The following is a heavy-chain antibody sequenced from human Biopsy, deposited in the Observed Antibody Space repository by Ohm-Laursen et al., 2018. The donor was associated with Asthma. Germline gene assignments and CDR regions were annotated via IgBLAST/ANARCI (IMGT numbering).Heavy chain of an antibody. V-gene: IGHV3-30*18. CDR1: GFMFRSFG. J-gene: IGHJ4*02. CDR2: ISYDGNHK. D-gene: IGHD5-12*01. Sequence: SLRLSCAVSGFMFRSFGMHWVRQAPGKGLEWVAVISYDGNHKFYEDSVKGRFTISRDNSRNTLYLQMNSLRTEDTAVYYCAKRRGYSGHDNDYWGQGTLVIVSP. CDR3: AKRRGYSGHDNDY.